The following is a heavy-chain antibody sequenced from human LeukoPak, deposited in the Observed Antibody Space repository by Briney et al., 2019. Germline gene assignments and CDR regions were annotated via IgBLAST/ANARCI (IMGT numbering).Heavy chain of an antibody. Sequence: SETLSLTCTVSRVSIGSHYWGWIRQSPRKGLEWIGCVYNSGTTVYNPSLTGRVTLSVDTSKNQYSLNLRSVTAADAAVYHCARAAYWGQGILVTVSS. CDR1: RVSIGSHY. CDR3: ARAAY. J-gene: IGHJ4*02. V-gene: IGHV4-59*11. CDR2: VYNSGTT.